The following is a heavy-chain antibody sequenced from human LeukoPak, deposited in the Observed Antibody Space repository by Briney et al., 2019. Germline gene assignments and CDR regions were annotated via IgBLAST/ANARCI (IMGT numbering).Heavy chain of an antibody. CDR3: ARDGEYCSSTSCYTSYYYYMDV. V-gene: IGHV3-30*01. D-gene: IGHD2-2*02. CDR1: GFTFSSYA. J-gene: IGHJ6*03. CDR2: IPYDGSNK. Sequence: PGRSLRLSCAASGFTFSSYAMHWVRQAPGKGLEWVAVIPYDGSNKYYADSVKGRFTISRDNSKNTLYLQMNSLRAEDTAVYYCARDGEYCSSTSCYTSYYYYMDVWGKGTTVTVSS.